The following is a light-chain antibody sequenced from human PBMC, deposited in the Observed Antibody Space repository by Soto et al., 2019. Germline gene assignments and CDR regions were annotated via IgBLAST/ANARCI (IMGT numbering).Light chain of an antibody. CDR3: QQYYSIPYT. J-gene: IGKJ2*01. CDR2: WAS. Sequence: DIVMTQSPDSLAVSLGERATINCKSSQSVLFSSNNKNYLAWYQQKPGQPPKLLMYWASTRESGVPDRFSGSGSGTDFTLTISSLQAEDVAVYSCQQYYSIPYTFGQGTKLEIK. CDR1: QSVLFSSNNKNY. V-gene: IGKV4-1*01.